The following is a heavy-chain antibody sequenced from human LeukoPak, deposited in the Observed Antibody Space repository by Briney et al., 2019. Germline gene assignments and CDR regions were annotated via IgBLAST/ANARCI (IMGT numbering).Heavy chain of an antibody. Sequence: SETLSLTCTVSGGSITSSSYYLSWIRQPPGKGLEWIGEIKDSGRNNYNPSLKSRVTMSADTSKNQFSLNLSSVTAADTAVYYCAKRLDGGKKTFDIWGHGTMVTVSS. CDR2: IKDSGRN. D-gene: IGHD3-16*01. V-gene: IGHV4-39*07. J-gene: IGHJ3*02. CDR3: AKRLDGGKKTFDI. CDR1: GGSITSSSYY.